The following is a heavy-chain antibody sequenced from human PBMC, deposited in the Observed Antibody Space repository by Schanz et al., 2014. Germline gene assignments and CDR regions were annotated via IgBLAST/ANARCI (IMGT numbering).Heavy chain of an antibody. Sequence: QIQLVQSGPEVKKPGATVKVSCKASGYIFINSGISWVRQAPGQRLEWMGWINTGSGDTKYSQNFQGRVTITRDTSASTAYMELSSLRSEDTAVYSCARGIGGYGANNYFDYWGQGTLXTVSS. CDR1: GYIFINSG. D-gene: IGHD5-12*01. CDR2: INTGSGDT. J-gene: IGHJ4*02. V-gene: IGHV1-3*04. CDR3: ARGIGGYGANNYFDY.